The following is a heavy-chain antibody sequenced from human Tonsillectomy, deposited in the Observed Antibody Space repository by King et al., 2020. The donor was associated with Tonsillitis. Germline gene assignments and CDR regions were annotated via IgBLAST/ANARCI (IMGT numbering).Heavy chain of an antibody. V-gene: IGHV3-30*18. CDR1: GFTFSNYG. D-gene: IGHD5-12*01. CDR2: ISYDGNNK. Sequence: VQLVESGGGVVQPGRSLRLTCAASGFTFSNYGMHWVRQAPGKGLEWVAVISYDGNNKYYADSVKGRFTISRDNSKNTLYLQMNSLRDEDTAIYYCAKDLGLYSGYEEYYYYGMDVCGQGTTVTVSS. CDR3: AKDLGLYSGYEEYYYYGMDV. J-gene: IGHJ6*02.